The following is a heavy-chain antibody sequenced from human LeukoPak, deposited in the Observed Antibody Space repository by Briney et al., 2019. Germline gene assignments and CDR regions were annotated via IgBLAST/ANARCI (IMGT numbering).Heavy chain of an antibody. CDR3: AKAVSGSLYTTHAFDI. D-gene: IGHD1-26*01. CDR1: GFTFSSYG. CDR2: IWNDASHD. J-gene: IGHJ3*02. Sequence: PGRSLRLSCAASGFTFSSYGMHWVRQAPGKGLEWVAVIWNDASHDNYVDSVKGRFTISRDNSKNTLYLQMNSLRAEDTAVYYCAKAVSGSLYTTHAFDIWGQGTMVTVSS. V-gene: IGHV3-33*06.